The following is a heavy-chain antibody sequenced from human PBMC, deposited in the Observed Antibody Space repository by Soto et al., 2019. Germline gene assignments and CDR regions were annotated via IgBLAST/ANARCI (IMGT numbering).Heavy chain of an antibody. Sequence: PSETLSLTCTVSGGSISSYYWSWIRQPPGKGLEWIGYIYYSGSTNYNPSLKSRVTISVDTSKNQFSLKLSSVTAADTAVYYCARAWVGDYGDYGSSDYFDYWGQGTLVTVSS. V-gene: IGHV4-59*01. CDR3: ARAWVGDYGDYGSSDYFDY. J-gene: IGHJ4*02. CDR1: GGSISSYY. CDR2: IYYSGST. D-gene: IGHD4-17*01.